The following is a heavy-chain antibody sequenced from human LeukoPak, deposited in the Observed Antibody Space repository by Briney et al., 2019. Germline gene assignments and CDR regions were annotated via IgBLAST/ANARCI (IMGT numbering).Heavy chain of an antibody. CDR2: ISYDGSNK. V-gene: IGHV3-30*03. D-gene: IGHD6-13*01. CDR3: ARPRGAAAGTFGFDP. J-gene: IGHJ5*02. Sequence: GGSLRLSCAASGFTFSNYGIHWVRQAPGKGLEWVAVISYDGSNKYYADSVKGRCTISRDKSKNTVYLQMNSLRAEDAAVYYCARPRGAAAGTFGFDPWGQGTLVTVSS. CDR1: GFTFSNYG.